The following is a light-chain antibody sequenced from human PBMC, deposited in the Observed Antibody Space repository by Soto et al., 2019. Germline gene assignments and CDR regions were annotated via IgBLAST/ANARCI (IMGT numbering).Light chain of an antibody. CDR3: QQYNKWPQVT. CDR2: GAS. V-gene: IGKV3-15*01. Sequence: EIVMTQSPATLSVSPGERATLSCRASQSVSSNLAWYQQKPGQAPRLLIYGASTRATGIPARFSGSGSGTEFTLTISSLQSEDFAVYYCQQYNKWPQVTFGQGTKVDI. CDR1: QSVSSN. J-gene: IGKJ2*01.